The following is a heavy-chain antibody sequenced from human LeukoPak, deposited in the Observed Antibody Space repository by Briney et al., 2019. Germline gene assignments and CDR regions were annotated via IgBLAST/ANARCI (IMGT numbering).Heavy chain of an antibody. CDR1: GFTFSSYE. V-gene: IGHV3-48*03. J-gene: IGHJ3*02. Sequence: GGSLRLSCAASGFTFSSYEMNWVRQAPGKGLEWVSYISSSGSTIYYADSVKGRFTISRDNAKNSLYLQMNSLRAEDTAVYYCARKSPGQWLPPAFDIWGQGTMVTVSS. D-gene: IGHD6-19*01. CDR3: ARKSPGQWLPPAFDI. CDR2: ISSSGSTI.